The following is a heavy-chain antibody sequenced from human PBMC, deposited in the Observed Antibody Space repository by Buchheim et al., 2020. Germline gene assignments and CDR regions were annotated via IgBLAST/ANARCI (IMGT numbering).Heavy chain of an antibody. CDR2: ISYDGSNK. J-gene: IGHJ4*02. CDR3: ARGSYYDSSGYLDY. D-gene: IGHD3-22*01. Sequence: QVQLVESGGGVVQPGRSLRLSCAASGFTFSSYAMHWVRQAPSKGLEWVAVISYDGSNKYYADSVTGRFTISRDNSKNTLYLQMNSLRAEDTAVYYCARGSYYDSSGYLDYWGQGTL. V-gene: IGHV3-30-3*01. CDR1: GFTFSSYA.